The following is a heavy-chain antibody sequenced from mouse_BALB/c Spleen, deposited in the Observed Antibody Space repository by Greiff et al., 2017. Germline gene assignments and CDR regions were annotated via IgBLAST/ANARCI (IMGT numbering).Heavy chain of an antibody. Sequence: VQLQQPGAELVRPGASVKLSCKASGYTFTSYWINWVKQRPGQGLEWIGNIYPSDSYTNYNQKFKDKATLTVDKSSSTAYMQLSSPTSEDSAVYYCTRSLYWYFDVWGAGTTVTVSS. CDR1: GYTFTSYW. CDR3: TRSLYWYFDV. V-gene: IGHV1-69*02. CDR2: IYPSDSYT. J-gene: IGHJ1*01. D-gene: IGHD6-1*01.